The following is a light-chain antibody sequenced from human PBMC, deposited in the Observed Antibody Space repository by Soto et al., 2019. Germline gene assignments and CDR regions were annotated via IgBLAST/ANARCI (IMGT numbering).Light chain of an antibody. J-gene: IGKJ1*01. Sequence: DIQMTQSPSSLSASVGDRVAITCRASQAIRNDLSWYQQKPGKAPKRLIYAASISPTGVPSRFSGSGSGTEFTLTISSLQPEDFATYYCLHHNSYPWTFGQGTKVEIK. CDR3: LHHNSYPWT. CDR1: QAIRND. V-gene: IGKV1-17*01. CDR2: AAS.